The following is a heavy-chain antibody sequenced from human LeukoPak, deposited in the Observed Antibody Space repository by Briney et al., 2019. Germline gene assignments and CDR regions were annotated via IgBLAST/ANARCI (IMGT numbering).Heavy chain of an antibody. Sequence: GGSLRLSCAASGFTFSSYAMSWVRQAPGKGLEWVSAISGSGGSTYYADSVKGRFTISRDNSKNTLYLQMNSLRAEGTAVYYCAKGRGSYRTDYYGMDVWGQGTTVTVSS. D-gene: IGHD1-26*01. CDR3: AKGRGSYRTDYYGMDV. V-gene: IGHV3-23*01. J-gene: IGHJ6*02. CDR1: GFTFSSYA. CDR2: ISGSGGST.